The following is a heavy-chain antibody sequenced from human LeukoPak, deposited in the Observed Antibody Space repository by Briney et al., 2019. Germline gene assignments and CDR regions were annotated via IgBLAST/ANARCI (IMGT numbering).Heavy chain of an antibody. CDR3: ARGGGTLDY. CDR2: IYDSGKT. D-gene: IGHD3-16*01. Sequence: PSETLSLTCTVSGDSISSYYWSWIRQPPGKGLEWIGYIYDSGKTNYNASLISRVTISVDTSKNQFSLKLTSVTPADTAVYCCARGGGTLDYWGQGTLVTVSS. V-gene: IGHV4-59*01. J-gene: IGHJ4*02. CDR1: GDSISSYY.